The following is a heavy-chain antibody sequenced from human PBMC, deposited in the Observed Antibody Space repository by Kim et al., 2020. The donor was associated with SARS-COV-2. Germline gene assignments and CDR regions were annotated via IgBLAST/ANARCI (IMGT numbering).Heavy chain of an antibody. CDR3: GGGYSGYIRYKGSYAFDI. CDR2: IIPIFGTA. D-gene: IGHD5-12*01. J-gene: IGHJ3*02. V-gene: IGHV1-69*13. Sequence: SVKVSCKASGGTFSSYAISWVRQAPGQGLEWMGGIIPIFGTANYAQKFQGRVTITADESTSTAYMELSSLRSEDTAVYYCGGGYSGYIRYKGSYAFDIWGQGTMVTVSS. CDR1: GGTFSSYA.